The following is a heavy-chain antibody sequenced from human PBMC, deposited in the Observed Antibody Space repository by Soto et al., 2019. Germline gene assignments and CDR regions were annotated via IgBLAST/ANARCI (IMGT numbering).Heavy chain of an antibody. CDR1: GYTFTSYD. Sequence: ASVKVSCKASGYTFTSYDINWVRQATGQGLEWVGWMNPNSGNTGYAQKFQGRVTMTRNTSISAAYMELSSLRSEDTAVYYCARAGYSSTLYYYYYGMDVWGPGTTVTVSS. CDR3: ARAGYSSTLYYYYYGMDV. J-gene: IGHJ6*02. D-gene: IGHD4-4*01. CDR2: MNPNSGNT. V-gene: IGHV1-8*01.